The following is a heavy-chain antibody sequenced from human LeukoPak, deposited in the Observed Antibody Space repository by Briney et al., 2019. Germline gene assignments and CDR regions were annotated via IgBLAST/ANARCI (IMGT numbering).Heavy chain of an antibody. J-gene: IGHJ4*02. V-gene: IGHV2-5*01. CDR1: GLSLGTSGVG. D-gene: IGHD1-26*01. CDR3: ARRRPATDAAYFDD. CDR2: YYDTDDK. Sequence: SGPTLVNPTQTLTLTCTFSGLSLGTSGVGVGWIRQPPGKALGWLAIYYDTDDKRYSPSLKSRLTISKDTSNNQVVLTITEVYPLDTATYFCARRRPATDAAYFDDCDQETLVTVSS.